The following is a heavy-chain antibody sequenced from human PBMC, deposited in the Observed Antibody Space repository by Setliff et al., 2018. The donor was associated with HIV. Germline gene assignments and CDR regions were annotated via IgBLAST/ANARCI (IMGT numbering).Heavy chain of an antibody. CDR2: IIPMYGPA. CDR3: ARSQYDILTGYYIIGFDY. Sequence: GASVKVSCKASGGTFSSYAISWVRQAPGQGLEWMGGIIPMYGPAHYAQKFQGRVTITADESTTTAYMELSSLRSEDTAVYYCARSQYDILTGYYIIGFDYWGQGTLVTVSS. V-gene: IGHV1-69*13. J-gene: IGHJ4*02. CDR1: GGTFSSYA. D-gene: IGHD3-9*01.